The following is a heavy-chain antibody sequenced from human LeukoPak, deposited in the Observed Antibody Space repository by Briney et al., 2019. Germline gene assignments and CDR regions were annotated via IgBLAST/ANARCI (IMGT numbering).Heavy chain of an antibody. CDR3: ARIPPTSLESRRPYYFDY. Sequence: GGSLRLSCAASGFTFSSYWMSWVRQAPGKGLEWVANIKQDGSEKYYVDSVKGRFTISRDNAKNSLYLQMNSLRAEDTAVYYCARIPPTSLESRRPYYFDYWGQGTLVTVSS. J-gene: IGHJ4*02. CDR1: GFTFSSYW. V-gene: IGHV3-7*01. D-gene: IGHD1-1*01. CDR2: IKQDGSEK.